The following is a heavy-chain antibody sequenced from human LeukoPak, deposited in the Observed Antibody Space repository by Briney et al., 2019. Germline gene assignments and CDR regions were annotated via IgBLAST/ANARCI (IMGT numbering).Heavy chain of an antibody. CDR2: ISGSGTTI. D-gene: IGHD6-19*01. V-gene: IGHV3-48*01. J-gene: IGHJ4*02. CDR1: GFDFSPYN. CDR3: ARVHTRGWATQDY. Sequence: GGSLRLSCEASGFDFSPYNMNWVRQAPGKGLEWVSYISGSGTTIYYTDSVEGRFTISRDNAKNSLFLHMRSLRVEDTAMYYCARVHTRGWATQDYWGQGTLVTVSS.